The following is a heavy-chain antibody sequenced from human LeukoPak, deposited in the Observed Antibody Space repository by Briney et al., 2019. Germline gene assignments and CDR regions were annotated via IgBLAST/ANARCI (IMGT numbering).Heavy chain of an antibody. CDR1: GFTFSSYS. J-gene: IGHJ4*02. CDR2: ISSSSSYI. Sequence: GGSLRLSCAASGFTFSSYSMNWVRQAPGKGLEWVSSISSSSSYIYYADSVKGRFTISRDNAKNSLYLQMNSLRAEDTAVYYCARGVDTAMVDFDYWGQGTRVPVSS. CDR3: ARGVDTAMVDFDY. D-gene: IGHD5-18*01. V-gene: IGHV3-21*01.